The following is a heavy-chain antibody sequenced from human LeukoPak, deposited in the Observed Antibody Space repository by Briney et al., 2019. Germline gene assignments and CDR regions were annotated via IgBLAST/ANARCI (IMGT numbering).Heavy chain of an antibody. V-gene: IGHV1-2*06. CDR2: INPNSGGT. Sequence: ASVKVSCKASGYTFTGNYIHWVRQAPGQGLEWMGRINPNSGGTSSVQKFQGRVTMTRDTSIITAYMELSRLRFDDTAVYYCARGPSSGTYYELDYWGQGTLATVSS. CDR1: GYTFTGNY. J-gene: IGHJ4*02. CDR3: ARGPSSGTYYELDY. D-gene: IGHD1-26*01.